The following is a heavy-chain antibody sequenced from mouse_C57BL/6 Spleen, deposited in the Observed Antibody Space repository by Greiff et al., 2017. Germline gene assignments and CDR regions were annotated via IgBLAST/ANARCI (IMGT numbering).Heavy chain of an antibody. CDR1: GFTFTDYY. Sequence: DVLLVESGGGLVQPGGSLSLSCAASGFTFTDYYMSWVRQPPGKALEWLGFIRNKGNGYSAEYSASVKGLFTITRDNSQSYLYLQMNALRAEDGDTEYYAWWGLGSFDDWGQGTTLTVSS. D-gene: IGHD1-1*02. V-gene: IGHV7-3*01. CDR3: AWWGLGSFDD. CDR2: IRNKGNGYSA. J-gene: IGHJ2*01.